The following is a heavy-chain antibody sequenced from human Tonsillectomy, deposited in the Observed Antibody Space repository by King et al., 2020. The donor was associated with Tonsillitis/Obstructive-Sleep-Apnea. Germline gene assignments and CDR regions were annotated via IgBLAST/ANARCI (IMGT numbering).Heavy chain of an antibody. J-gene: IGHJ6*03. D-gene: IGHD2-2*01. CDR1: GGSFSGYY. CDR2: INHSGST. CDR3: ARGEIVVVPAANYYYYYMDV. Sequence: QVQLQQWGAVLLKPSETLSLTCAVYGGSFSGYYWSWIRQPPRKGLEWIGEINHSGSTNYNPSLKSRVTISVDTSKNQFSLKLSSVTAADTAVYYCARGEIVVVPAANYYYYYMDVWGKGTTVTVSS. V-gene: IGHV4-34*01.